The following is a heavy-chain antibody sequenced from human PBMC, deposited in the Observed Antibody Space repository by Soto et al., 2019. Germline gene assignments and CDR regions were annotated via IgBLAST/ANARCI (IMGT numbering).Heavy chain of an antibody. V-gene: IGHV4-4*02. CDR1: GGSISSSNW. D-gene: IGHD4-17*01. CDR3: ARRYGRYFDY. J-gene: IGHJ4*02. Sequence: SETLSLTCAVSGGSISSSNWWSWVRQPPGKGLEWIGEIYHSGSTNYNPSLKSRVTISVDTSQNQFSLKLSSMTAADTAVYYCARRYGRYFDYWGQGTLVTVSS. CDR2: IYHSGST.